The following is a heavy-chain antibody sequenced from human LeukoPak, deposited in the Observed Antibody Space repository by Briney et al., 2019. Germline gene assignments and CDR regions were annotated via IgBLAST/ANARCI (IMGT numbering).Heavy chain of an antibody. Sequence: GGSLRLSCAASGFTVSSNYMSWVRQAPGKGLDWVSVIYSGGSTYYADSVKGRFTISRHNSKNTLYLQMNSLRAEDTAVYYCARSPAMITSWYFDLWGRGTLVTVSS. CDR1: GFTVSSNY. D-gene: IGHD3-22*01. V-gene: IGHV3-53*04. CDR3: ARSPAMITSWYFDL. J-gene: IGHJ2*01. CDR2: IYSGGST.